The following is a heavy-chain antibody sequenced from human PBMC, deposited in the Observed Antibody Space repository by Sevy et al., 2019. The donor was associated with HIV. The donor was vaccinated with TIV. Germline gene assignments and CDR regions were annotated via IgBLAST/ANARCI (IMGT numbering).Heavy chain of an antibody. V-gene: IGHV1-24*01. CDR3: ATTKDYYDSSGSPFDD. J-gene: IGHJ4*02. Sequence: GPSVKVSCKVSGSTLTRLAIHWVRQAPGKGPEWMGSFDPEDGETIYSQKFQGRVTMTEDTSTDTGYMELSSLRSEDTAVYYCATTKDYYDSSGSPFDDWGQRTLVTVSS. D-gene: IGHD3-22*01. CDR1: GSTLTRLA. CDR2: FDPEDGET.